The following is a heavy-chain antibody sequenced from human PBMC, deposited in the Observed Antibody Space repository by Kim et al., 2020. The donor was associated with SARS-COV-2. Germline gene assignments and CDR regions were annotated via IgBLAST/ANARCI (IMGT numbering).Heavy chain of an antibody. CDR2: ISSSSSTI. CDR1: GFTFSSYS. J-gene: IGHJ4*02. Sequence: GGSLRLSCAASGFTFSSYSMNWVRQAPGKGLEWVSYISSSSSTIYYADSVKGRFTISRDNAKNSLYLQMNSLSDEDTAVYYCARDLGIDYWGQGTLVTVSS. V-gene: IGHV3-48*02. D-gene: IGHD3-16*01. CDR3: ARDLGIDY.